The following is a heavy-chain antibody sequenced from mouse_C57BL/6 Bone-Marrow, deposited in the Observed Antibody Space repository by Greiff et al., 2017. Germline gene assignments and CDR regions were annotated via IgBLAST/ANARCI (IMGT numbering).Heavy chain of an antibody. J-gene: IGHJ1*03. Sequence: VQLKESGPELVKPGASVKISCKASGYSFTDYNMNWVKQSNGKSLEWVGVINPNYGTTSYNQKFKGKATLTVDQSSSTAYMQLNSLTSEDSAVYYCARIYYGNLRDWYFDVWGTGTTVTVSS. CDR2: INPNYGTT. V-gene: IGHV1-39*01. CDR1: GYSFTDYN. D-gene: IGHD2-1*01. CDR3: ARIYYGNLRDWYFDV.